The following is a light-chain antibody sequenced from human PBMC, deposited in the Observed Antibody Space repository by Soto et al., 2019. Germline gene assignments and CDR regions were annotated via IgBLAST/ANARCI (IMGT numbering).Light chain of an antibody. CDR2: AAS. J-gene: IGKJ1*01. V-gene: IGKV1-8*01. CDR1: QGISSY. Sequence: AIRMTQSPSSFSASTGDRVTITCRASQGISSYLAWYQQKPGKAPKLLIYAASTLQSGVPSRYSGSGSRTDSTLTISCLQSEDFATYYCQQYYSYPHTFGQETKVEIK. CDR3: QQYYSYPHT.